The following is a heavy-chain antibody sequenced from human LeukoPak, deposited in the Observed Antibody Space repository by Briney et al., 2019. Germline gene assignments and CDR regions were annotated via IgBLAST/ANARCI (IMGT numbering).Heavy chain of an antibody. V-gene: IGHV3-66*01. Sequence: PGGSLRLSCAASGFTVSSNYMSWVRQAPGKGLEWVSVIYSGGSTYYADSVKGRFTISRDNFKNTLYLQMNSLRAEDTAVYYCARALWPYYFDYWGQGTLVTVSS. D-gene: IGHD2-21*01. J-gene: IGHJ4*02. CDR1: GFTVSSNY. CDR3: ARALWPYYFDY. CDR2: IYSGGST.